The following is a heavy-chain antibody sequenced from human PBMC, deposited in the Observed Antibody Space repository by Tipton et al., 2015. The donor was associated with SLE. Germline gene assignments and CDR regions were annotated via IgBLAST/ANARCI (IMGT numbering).Heavy chain of an antibody. CDR1: GFTFGEYG. V-gene: IGHV3-23*01. CDR2: IDGSGGST. D-gene: IGHD6-19*01. Sequence: SLRLSCTVSGFTFGEYGMTWFRQALGKGLEWVSVIDGSGGSTYYADSVKGRFTISRDNAKNSVFLQMNSLRVEDTAVYYCVPPGGSWGQGTLVTVSS. CDR3: VPPGGS. J-gene: IGHJ4*02.